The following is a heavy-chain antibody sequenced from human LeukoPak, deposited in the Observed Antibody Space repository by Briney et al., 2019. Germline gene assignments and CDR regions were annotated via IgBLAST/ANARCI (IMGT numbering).Heavy chain of an antibody. CDR1: GYTLTELS. J-gene: IGHJ4*02. CDR3: ATDKAAVAGTTGFDY. D-gene: IGHD6-19*01. Sequence: ASVKVSCKVSGYTLTELSMHWVRQAPGKGLEWMGGFDPEDGETIYAQKFQGRVTMTEDTSTDTAYMELSSLRSEDAAVYYCATDKAAVAGTTGFDYWGQGTLVTVSS. V-gene: IGHV1-24*01. CDR2: FDPEDGET.